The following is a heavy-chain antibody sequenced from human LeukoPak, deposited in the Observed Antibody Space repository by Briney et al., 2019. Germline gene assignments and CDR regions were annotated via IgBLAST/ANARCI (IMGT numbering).Heavy chain of an antibody. CDR1: GFTFSDYY. V-gene: IGHV3-7*04. J-gene: IGHJ4*02. Sequence: GGSLRLSCAASGFTFSDYYMSWVRQAPGKGLEWVANIKQDGSEKYHVDSVKGRFTISRDNAKNSLYLQMNSLRAEDTAVYYCAGGRGAYFEYWGQGTLVTVSS. CDR2: IKQDGSEK. D-gene: IGHD3-10*01. CDR3: AGGRGAYFEY.